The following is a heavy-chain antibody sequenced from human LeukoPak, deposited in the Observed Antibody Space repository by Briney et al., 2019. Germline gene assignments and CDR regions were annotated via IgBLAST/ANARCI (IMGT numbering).Heavy chain of an antibody. J-gene: IGHJ4*02. V-gene: IGHV4-38-2*02. CDR3: ARDSPPDY. CDR1: GYSISSGYY. CDR2: IYHSGST. Sequence: SETLSLTCAVSGYSISSGYYWGWIRQPPGKGLEWIGSIYHSGSTYYNPPLKSRVTISVDTSKNQFSLKLSSVTAADTAVYYCARDSPPDYWGQGTLVTVPS.